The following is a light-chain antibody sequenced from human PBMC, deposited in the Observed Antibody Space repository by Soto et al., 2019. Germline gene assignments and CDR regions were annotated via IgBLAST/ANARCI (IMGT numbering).Light chain of an antibody. J-gene: IGLJ2*01. CDR1: SSDVGSYNL. CDR2: EGS. Sequence: QSALTQPASVSGSPGQSITISCTETSSDVGSYNLVSWYQQHPGKAPKLMIYEGSMRPSGVSNRFSGSKSGNTASLTISGLQAEDEADYYCCSYAGSSSHVVFGGGTQLTVL. V-gene: IGLV2-23*01. CDR3: CSYAGSSSHVV.